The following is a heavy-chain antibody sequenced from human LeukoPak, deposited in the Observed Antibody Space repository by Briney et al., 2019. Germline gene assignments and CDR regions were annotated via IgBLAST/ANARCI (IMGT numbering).Heavy chain of an antibody. CDR2: IYYSGST. V-gene: IGHV4-39*01. D-gene: IGHD6-13*01. Sequence: KSSETLSLTCTVSGVSISSSSYYWGWIRQPPGKGLEWIGSIYYSGSTYYHPSLKSRVTISVDTSKNQFSLKLSSVTAADTAVYYCARRTGGSWFLDYWGQGTLVTVSS. J-gene: IGHJ4*02. CDR3: ARRTGGSWFLDY. CDR1: GVSISSSSYY.